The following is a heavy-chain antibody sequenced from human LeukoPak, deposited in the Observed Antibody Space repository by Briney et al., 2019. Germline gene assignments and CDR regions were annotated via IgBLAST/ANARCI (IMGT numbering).Heavy chain of an antibody. Sequence: PGGSLRLSCAASGFTLSDHYMDWIRQAPGKGLEWVGRSRDKANKYTTEYAASAKDRFTLSRDDSKNSLYLQMNSLKTEDTAMYYCASWTSGYWGQGTLVTVSS. J-gene: IGHJ4*02. CDR3: ASWTSGY. D-gene: IGHD3/OR15-3a*01. V-gene: IGHV3-72*01. CDR1: GFTLSDHY. CDR2: SRDKANKYTT.